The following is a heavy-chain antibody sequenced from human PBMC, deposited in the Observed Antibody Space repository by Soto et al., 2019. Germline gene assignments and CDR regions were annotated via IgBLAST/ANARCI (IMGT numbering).Heavy chain of an antibody. J-gene: IGHJ4*02. V-gene: IGHV1-3*01. CDR2: IKAGNGDI. CDR3: ATYVGYSNTCLSH. CDR1: GYTFTSPA. Sequence: QVQLVQSGAEVMQPGASVKVSCKASGYTFTSPATHWVRQAPGQRLEWMGWIKAGNGDIKYSQKFQGRVTFTTDPSANTAYMELSSLRSEDTAVYYWATYVGYSNTCLSHWGQGTLVTVPS. D-gene: IGHD6-13*01.